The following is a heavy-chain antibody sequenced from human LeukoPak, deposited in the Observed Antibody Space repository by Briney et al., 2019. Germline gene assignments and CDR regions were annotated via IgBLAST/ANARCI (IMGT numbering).Heavy chain of an antibody. CDR3: AREVAAAGSDY. J-gene: IGHJ4*02. Sequence: WESLRLSCAASGFTFSSYSMNWVRQAPGKGLEWVSSISSSSTYRYYADSLKGRFTVSSDNTKNSLYLQMNSLRAEDTAVYYCAREVAAAGSDYWGQGTLVTVSS. D-gene: IGHD6-13*01. V-gene: IGHV3-21*01. CDR2: ISSSSTYR. CDR1: GFTFSSYS.